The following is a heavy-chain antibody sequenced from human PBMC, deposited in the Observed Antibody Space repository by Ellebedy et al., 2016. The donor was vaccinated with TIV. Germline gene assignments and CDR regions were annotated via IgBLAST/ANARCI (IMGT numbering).Heavy chain of an antibody. V-gene: IGHV3-30*03. CDR1: GFTFSSYG. D-gene: IGHD2-15*01. CDR3: ARGHRAKVYCSGGSCYTYYFDY. CDR2: ISYDGSNK. Sequence: GESLKISXAASGFTFSSYGMHWVRQAPGKGLEWVAVISYDGSNKYYADSVKGRFTISRDNSKNTLYLQMNSLRAEDTAVYYCARGHRAKVYCSGGSCYTYYFDYWGQGTLVTVSS. J-gene: IGHJ4*02.